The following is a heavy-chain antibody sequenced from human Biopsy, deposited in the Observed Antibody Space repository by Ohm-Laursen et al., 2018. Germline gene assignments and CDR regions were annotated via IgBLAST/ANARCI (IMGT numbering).Heavy chain of an antibody. CDR1: GFSFSDYD. D-gene: IGHD4-23*01. Sequence: GSLRLSCAAPGFSFSDYDMSWIRQAPGRGLEWVSYISGGGTIYYGDSMKGRVTISRDNAKNSLYLQMHSLRAEDTAVYYCARDTRWSPYSMDVWGQGTTVTVSS. V-gene: IGHV3-11*01. J-gene: IGHJ6*02. CDR2: ISGGGTI. CDR3: ARDTRWSPYSMDV.